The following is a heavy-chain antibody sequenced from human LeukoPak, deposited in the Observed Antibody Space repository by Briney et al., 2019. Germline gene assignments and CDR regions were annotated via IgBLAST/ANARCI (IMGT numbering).Heavy chain of an antibody. J-gene: IGHJ4*02. CDR3: ARGRFDPTYYFDY. Sequence: GRSLRLSCAASGFTFSSYGMHWVRQAPGKGLEWVAVIWYDGSNKYYADSVKGRFTISRDNSKNTLYLQMNSLRAEDTAVYYCARGRFDPTYYFDYWGQGTLVTVSS. V-gene: IGHV3-33*01. CDR1: GFTFSSYG. D-gene: IGHD3-3*01. CDR2: IWYDGSNK.